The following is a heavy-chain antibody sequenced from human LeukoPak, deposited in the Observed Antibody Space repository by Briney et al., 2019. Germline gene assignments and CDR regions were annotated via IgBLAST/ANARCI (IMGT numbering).Heavy chain of an antibody. J-gene: IGHJ4*02. CDR1: GFIFSDYY. V-gene: IGHV3-11*04. CDR3: AREPYDILTGYYGHCDY. CDR2: ISSSGDNI. D-gene: IGHD3-9*01. Sequence: GGSLRLSCAASGFIFSDYYMTWIRQAPGKGLEWVSYISSSGDNIFYADSVKGRFTISRDNAKNTLYLQMNSLRAEDTAVYYCAREPYDILTGYYGHCDYWGQGTLVTVSS.